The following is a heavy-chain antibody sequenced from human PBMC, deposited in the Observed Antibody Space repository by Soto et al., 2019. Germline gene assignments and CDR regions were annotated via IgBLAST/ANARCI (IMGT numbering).Heavy chain of an antibody. J-gene: IGHJ5*02. CDR1: GGSFSGYY. CDR3: ARIGEYYIWGSHRHPRWFDP. V-gene: IGHV4-34*01. D-gene: IGHD3-16*01. Sequence: SETLSLTCAVYGGSFSGYYWSWIRQPPGKGLEWIGEINHSGSTNYNPSLKSRVTISVDTSKNQFSLKLSSVTAADTAVYYCARIGEYYIWGSHRHPRWFDPWGQGTLVTVSS. CDR2: INHSGST.